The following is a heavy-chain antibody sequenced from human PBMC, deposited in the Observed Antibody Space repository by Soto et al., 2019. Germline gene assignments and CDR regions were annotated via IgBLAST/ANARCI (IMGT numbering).Heavy chain of an antibody. CDR1: GYTFTTYG. CDR2: ISTYNGNT. V-gene: IGHV1-18*01. D-gene: IGHD3-10*01. CDR3: ARGDYGDY. J-gene: IGHJ4*02. Sequence: QIQLVQSGAEVKKPGASVKVSCKASGYTFTTYGISWVRQAPGQGLEWLGWISTYNGNTNYAQNLXGXLXXTTDTSTSTAYMELRSLTSDDTAVYYCARGDYGDYWGQGTLVTVSS.